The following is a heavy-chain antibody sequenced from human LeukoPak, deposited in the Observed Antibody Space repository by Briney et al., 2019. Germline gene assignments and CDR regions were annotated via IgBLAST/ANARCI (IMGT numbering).Heavy chain of an antibody. CDR1: GFTFDDYA. CDR2: ISWNSGSI. V-gene: IGHV3-9*01. J-gene: IGHJ4*02. CDR3: AKGGRYYNYDSSADG. Sequence: PGRSLRLSCAASGFTFDDYAMHWVRQAPGKGLEWVSGISWNSGSIGYADSVKGRFTISRDNAKNSLYLQMNSLRAEDTALYYCAKGGRYYNYDSSADGWGQGTLVTVSS. D-gene: IGHD3-22*01.